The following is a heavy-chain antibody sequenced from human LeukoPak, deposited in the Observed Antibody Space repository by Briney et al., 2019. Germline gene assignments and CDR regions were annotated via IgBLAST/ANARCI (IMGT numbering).Heavy chain of an antibody. Sequence: GRSLRLSCAASGFTFSSYGMHWVRQAPGKGLEWVAVISYDGSNKYYADSVKGRFTISRDNSKNTLYLQMNSLRAEDTAVYYCAKDRALEGYWGQGTLVTVSS. CDR2: ISYDGSNK. CDR1: GFTFSSYG. V-gene: IGHV3-30*18. J-gene: IGHJ4*02. CDR3: AKDRALEGY. D-gene: IGHD3-10*01.